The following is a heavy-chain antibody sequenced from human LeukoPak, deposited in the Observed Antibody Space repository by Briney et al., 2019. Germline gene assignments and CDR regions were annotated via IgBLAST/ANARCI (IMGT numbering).Heavy chain of an antibody. D-gene: IGHD3-10*01. V-gene: IGHV4-38-2*02. J-gene: IGHJ5*02. CDR1: GYSFSSGYY. CDR2: IYHSGST. Sequence: PSETLSLTCTVSGYSFSSGYYWGWIRKPPGKGLEWIGSIYHSGSTYYNPSLKSRVTISVDTSKNQFSLKLSSVTAADTAVYYCAGCITMVRGVIEYNWFDPWGQGTLVTVSS. CDR3: AGCITMVRGVIEYNWFDP.